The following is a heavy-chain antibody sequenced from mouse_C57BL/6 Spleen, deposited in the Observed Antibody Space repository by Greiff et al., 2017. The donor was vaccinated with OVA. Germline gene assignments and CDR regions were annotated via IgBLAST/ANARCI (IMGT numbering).Heavy chain of an antibody. Sequence: QVQLQQPGAELVRPGSSVKLSCKASGYTFTSYWMDWVKQRPGQGLEWIGNIYPSDSETHYNQKFKDKATLTVDKSSSTAYMQLSSLTSEDSAVYYCARKGDYSNHFDYWGQGTTLTVSS. J-gene: IGHJ2*01. CDR1: GYTFTSYW. CDR3: ARKGDYSNHFDY. D-gene: IGHD2-5*01. V-gene: IGHV1-61*01. CDR2: IYPSDSET.